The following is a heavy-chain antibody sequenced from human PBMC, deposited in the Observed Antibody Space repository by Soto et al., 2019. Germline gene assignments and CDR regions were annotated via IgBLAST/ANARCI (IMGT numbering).Heavy chain of an antibody. Sequence: QVQLQESGPGRVKPSETLSLTCSVSGGSITDYSWNWIRQSAGKGLEWIGRISATGKNQVNPSLQSRVTMSLETSKNQFSLKRTSVTAADTAVYYCAWESGENWSYEAYWGQGTLVTVSS. CDR2: ISATGKN. CDR1: GGSITDYS. CDR3: AWESGENWSYEAY. J-gene: IGHJ4*02. V-gene: IGHV4-4*07. D-gene: IGHD1-7*01.